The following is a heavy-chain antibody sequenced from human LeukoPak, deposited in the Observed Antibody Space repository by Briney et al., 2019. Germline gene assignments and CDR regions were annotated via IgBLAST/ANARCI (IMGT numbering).Heavy chain of an antibody. CDR3: AKESWSGYLTDRGYFDY. Sequence: GGSLRLSCAASGFTFSSYSMNWVRQAPGKGLEWVAVISYDGSNKYYADSVKGRFTISRDNSKNTLYLQMNSLRAEDTAVYYCAKESWSGYLTDRGYFDYWGQGTLVTVSS. CDR2: ISYDGSNK. J-gene: IGHJ4*02. D-gene: IGHD3-3*01. V-gene: IGHV3-30*18. CDR1: GFTFSSYS.